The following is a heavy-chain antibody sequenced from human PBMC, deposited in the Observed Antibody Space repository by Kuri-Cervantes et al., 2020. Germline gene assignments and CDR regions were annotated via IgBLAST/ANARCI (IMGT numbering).Heavy chain of an antibody. CDR3: AREKVTAAAGTRGYYGMDV. CDR1: GFAFSSYG. J-gene: IGHJ6*02. D-gene: IGHD6-13*01. V-gene: IGHV3-33*01. CDR2: IWYDGSNK. Sequence: GGSLRLSCAASGFAFSSYGMHWVRQAPGKGLEWVAVIWYDGSNKYYADSVKGRFTISRDNSKNTLYLQMNSLRAEDMAVYYCAREKVTAAAGTRGYYGMDVWGQGTTVTVSS.